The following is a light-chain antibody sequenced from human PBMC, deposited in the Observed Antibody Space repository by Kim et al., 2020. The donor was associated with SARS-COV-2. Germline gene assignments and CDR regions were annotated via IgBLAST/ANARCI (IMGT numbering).Light chain of an antibody. CDR3: QQTNYNPRT. CDR2: DAS. Sequence: AVEDRVTSTCRASQDISSSFASYQQRPERAPNLLIYDASNVQSGVPSRFSGSGSGTGFALTISSLRPEDFSPYYCQQTNYNPRTIGGGTKVDIK. V-gene: IGKV1-9*01. CDR1: QDISSS. J-gene: IGKJ4*01.